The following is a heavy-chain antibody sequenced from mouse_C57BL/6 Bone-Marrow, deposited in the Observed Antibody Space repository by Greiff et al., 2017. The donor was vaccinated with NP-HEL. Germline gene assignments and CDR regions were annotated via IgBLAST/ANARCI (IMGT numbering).Heavy chain of an antibody. D-gene: IGHD2-4*01. V-gene: IGHV1-18*01. Sequence: VQLQQSGPELVKPGASVKIPCKASGYTFTDYNMDWVKQSHGKSLEWIGDINPNNGGTIYNQKFKGKATLTVDKSSSTAYMELRSLTSEDTAVYYCAREGDDYDEGDAMDYWGQGTSVTVSS. CDR2: INPNNGGT. J-gene: IGHJ4*01. CDR1: GYTFTDYN. CDR3: AREGDDYDEGDAMDY.